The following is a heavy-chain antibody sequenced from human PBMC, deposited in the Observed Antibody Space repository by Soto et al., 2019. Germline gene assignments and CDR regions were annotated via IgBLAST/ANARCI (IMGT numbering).Heavy chain of an antibody. J-gene: IGHJ6*02. Sequence: SVKVYWKAFGGTFSSYAICWVRQAPGQGLEWMGGIIPMFDSTNYAQKFQGRATITADESTSTAFMELSSLRSEDTAVYYCARRVVVTSVRDIAYYYYGLDVWGQGTTVTVSS. V-gene: IGHV1-69*13. D-gene: IGHD2-21*02. CDR2: IIPMFDST. CDR3: ARRVVVTSVRDIAYYYYGLDV. CDR1: GGTFSSYA.